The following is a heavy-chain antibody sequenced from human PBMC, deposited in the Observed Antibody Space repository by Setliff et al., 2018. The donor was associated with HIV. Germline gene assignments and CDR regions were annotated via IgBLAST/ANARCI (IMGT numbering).Heavy chain of an antibody. Sequence: GASVKVSCKPSGYTFTSYGLSWVRQAPGQGLEWMGWISAYNGNTNYAQKLQGRVTMTTDTSTSTAYMELRSLRSDDTAVYYCAREYRAYYYDSSGVGDYWGQGTLVTVSS. CDR1: GYTFTSYG. CDR2: ISAYNGNT. CDR3: AREYRAYYYDSSGVGDY. D-gene: IGHD3-22*01. J-gene: IGHJ4*02. V-gene: IGHV1-18*01.